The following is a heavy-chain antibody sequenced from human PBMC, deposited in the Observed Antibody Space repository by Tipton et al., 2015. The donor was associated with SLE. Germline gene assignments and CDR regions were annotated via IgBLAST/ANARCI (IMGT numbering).Heavy chain of an antibody. D-gene: IGHD3-22*01. V-gene: IGHV4-38-2*01. Sequence: TLSLTCVVSDYSISSTYYRGWIRQPPGKGLEWIGNIYHTGTTYYIPSLKSRVTISIDTSKNNFSLKMTAVTAADTAVYYCARLSTDYADRSGYGYFDHWGQGTLVTVSS. J-gene: IGHJ4*02. CDR1: DYSISSTYY. CDR2: IYHTGTT. CDR3: ARLSTDYADRSGYGYFDH.